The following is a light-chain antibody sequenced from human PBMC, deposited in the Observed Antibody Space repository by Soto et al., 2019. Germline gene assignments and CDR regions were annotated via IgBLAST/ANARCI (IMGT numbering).Light chain of an antibody. CDR3: CSYAGPRGVL. V-gene: IGLV2-23*01. J-gene: IGLJ3*02. Sequence: QSVLTQPASVSGSPGQSITISCTGTSSDIGSYNLVSWYQLHPGKAPKLIIYEGTKRPSGVSNRFSGSKSGNTASLTISGLQAEDETDYHCCSYAGPRGVLFGGGTKLTVL. CDR2: EGT. CDR1: SSDIGSYNL.